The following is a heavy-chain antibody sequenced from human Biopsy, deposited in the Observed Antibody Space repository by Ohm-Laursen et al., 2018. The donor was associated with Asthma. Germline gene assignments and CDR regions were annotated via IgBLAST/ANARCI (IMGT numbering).Heavy chain of an antibody. Sequence: SVKVSCKTSGYTFNSAGITWVRQAPGQGLEWMGWISVYNGITKVAQKLQDRVTMITDTSTSTAYMELRSLRSDDTAVYFCARAVDYSHYYGIDVWGQGTTVTV. J-gene: IGHJ6*02. CDR2: ISVYNGIT. D-gene: IGHD3-10*01. CDR1: GYTFNSAG. CDR3: ARAVDYSHYYGIDV. V-gene: IGHV1-18*01.